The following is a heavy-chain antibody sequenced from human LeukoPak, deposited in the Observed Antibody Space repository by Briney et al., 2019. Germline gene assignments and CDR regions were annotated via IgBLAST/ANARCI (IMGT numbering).Heavy chain of an antibody. D-gene: IGHD3-10*01. Sequence: HPGGSLRLSCAASGFTFSNYNMNWVRQPPGNGLQWVSYISSSSNIIYYADSVKGRFTISRDNAKNSLFLQMNSLRAEDTAVYYCARDFAREFTIDYWGQGTLVTVSS. J-gene: IGHJ4*02. CDR3: ARDFAREFTIDY. V-gene: IGHV3-48*01. CDR1: GFTFSNYN. CDR2: ISSSSNII.